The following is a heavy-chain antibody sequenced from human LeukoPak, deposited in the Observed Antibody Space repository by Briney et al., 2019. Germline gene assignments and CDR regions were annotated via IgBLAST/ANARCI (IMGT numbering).Heavy chain of an antibody. D-gene: IGHD2-15*01. Sequence: GGSLRLSCAASGFTFSSYAMTWVRQAPGKGLEWVSSIDASGGSTYYADSVKGRFTISRDNAKHSLYLQMNSLTVEDTAVYYCATSHDSAGNDWGQGTLVTVSS. CDR3: ATSHDSAGND. CDR1: GFTFSSYA. V-gene: IGHV3-23*01. J-gene: IGHJ4*02. CDR2: IDASGGST.